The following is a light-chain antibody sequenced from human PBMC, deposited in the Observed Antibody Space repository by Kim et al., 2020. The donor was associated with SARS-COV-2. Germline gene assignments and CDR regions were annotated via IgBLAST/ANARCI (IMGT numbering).Light chain of an antibody. Sequence: GQSITISCTGTSSDVGGYDFVSWYQQQPGKAPILMLYHVIHRPSGVSNRFSGSKSGNTASLTISGLQAEDEAVYYCTSYTSSTTYVFGSGTKVTVL. J-gene: IGLJ1*01. CDR3: TSYTSSTTYV. CDR2: HVI. V-gene: IGLV2-14*03. CDR1: SSDVGGYDF.